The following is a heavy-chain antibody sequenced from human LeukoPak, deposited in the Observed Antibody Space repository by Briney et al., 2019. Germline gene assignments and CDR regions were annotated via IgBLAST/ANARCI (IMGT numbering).Heavy chain of an antibody. J-gene: IGHJ3*02. D-gene: IGHD3-22*01. CDR3: ARDSSITTPRGGFDI. CDR2: INPNSGGI. Sequence: GASVKVSCKASRYMFIGYYIHWVGPAPGQGLEWIGWINPNSGGINYAQKFRGRVTMTRAPSINTAYMEVISLASDDTAVYYCARDSSITTPRGGFDIWGQGTKVTVSS. V-gene: IGHV1-2*02. CDR1: RYMFIGYY.